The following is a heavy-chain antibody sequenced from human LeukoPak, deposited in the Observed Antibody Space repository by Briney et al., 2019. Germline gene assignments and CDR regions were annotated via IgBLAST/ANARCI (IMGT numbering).Heavy chain of an antibody. V-gene: IGHV3-21*01. CDR2: ISSSSSYI. D-gene: IGHD5-12*01. Sequence: PGGSLRLSCAASGFTFRSYSMNWVRQAPGKGLGWVSSISSSSSYIYYADSVKGRFIISRDNAKNSLYLQMNSLRAEETAVHYCARALDIVATITPIDYWGQGTLVTVSS. J-gene: IGHJ4*02. CDR1: GFTFRSYS. CDR3: ARALDIVATITPIDY.